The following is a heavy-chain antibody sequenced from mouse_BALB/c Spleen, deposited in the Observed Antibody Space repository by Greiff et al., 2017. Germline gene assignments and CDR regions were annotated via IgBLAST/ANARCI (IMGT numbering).Heavy chain of an antibody. V-gene: IGHV14-3*02. J-gene: IGHJ4*01. CDR3: ARGWLPLYYAMDY. D-gene: IGHD2-3*01. CDR1: GFNIKDTY. CDR2: IDPANGNT. Sequence: VQLQQSGAELVKPGASVKLSCTASGFNIKDTYMHWVKQRPEQGLEWIGRIDPANGNTKYDPKFQGKATITADTSSNTAYLQLSSLTSEDTAVYYCARGWLPLYYAMDYWGQGTSVTVSA.